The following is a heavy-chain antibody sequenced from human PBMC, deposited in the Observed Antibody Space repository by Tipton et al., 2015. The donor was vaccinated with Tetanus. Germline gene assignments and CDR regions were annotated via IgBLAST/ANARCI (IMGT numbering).Heavy chain of an antibody. D-gene: IGHD3-3*01. CDR2: IYESGDT. Sequence: TLSLTCTVSGASIRGGTFYWGWIRQPPGKGMEWIGSIYESGDTYYIPSLKSRVTISVDTSTNQFPLTLNSMAAADTGVYYCARHQSGYFTPFDYWGQGKLVTVSS. J-gene: IGHJ4*02. V-gene: IGHV4-39*01. CDR3: ARHQSGYFTPFDY. CDR1: GASIRGGTFY.